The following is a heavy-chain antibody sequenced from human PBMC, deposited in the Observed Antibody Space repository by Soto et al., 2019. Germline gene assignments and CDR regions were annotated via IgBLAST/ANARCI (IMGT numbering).Heavy chain of an antibody. CDR3: AKGLSIVGATIDAFDI. V-gene: IGHV3-23*01. CDR2: ISGSGGST. J-gene: IGHJ3*02. Sequence: GGSLRLSCAASGFTFSSYAMSWVRQAPGKGLEWVSAISGSGGSTYYADSVKGRFTISRENSKNTLYLQMNSLRAEGTAVYYCAKGLSIVGATIDAFDIWGQGTMVTVSS. D-gene: IGHD1-26*01. CDR1: GFTFSSYA.